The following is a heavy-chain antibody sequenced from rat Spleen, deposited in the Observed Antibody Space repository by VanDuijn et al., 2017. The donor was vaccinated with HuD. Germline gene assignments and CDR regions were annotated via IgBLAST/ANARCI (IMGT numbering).Heavy chain of an antibody. V-gene: IGHV5-7*01. J-gene: IGHJ2*01. D-gene: IGHD1-3*01. Sequence: EVQLVESGGGLVQPGRSLKLSCAASGFTFSDYNMAWVRQAPKKGLEWVATINYDGSSTYYRDSVKGRFAISRDTAKSTLYLQMDSLRSEDTATYYCAKSLKGATVAPYWGQGVMVTVSS. CDR2: INYDGSST. CDR3: AKSLKGATVAPY. CDR1: GFTFSDYN.